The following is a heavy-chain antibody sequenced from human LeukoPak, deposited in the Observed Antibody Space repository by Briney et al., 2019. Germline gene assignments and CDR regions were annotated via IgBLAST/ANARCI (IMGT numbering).Heavy chain of an antibody. Sequence: SETLSLTCAVSNSSISTYYWTSILQAPGNGLEWIGYVDSRGNSNYNPSLKSRVTISLDSSRKQFSLRVTSVTAADTAVYYCAAGAPKFLHLIYWGQGTLVTVSS. V-gene: IGHV4-59*01. CDR3: AAGAPKFLHLIY. D-gene: IGHD3-10*01. CDR1: NSSISTYY. CDR2: VDSRGNS. J-gene: IGHJ4*02.